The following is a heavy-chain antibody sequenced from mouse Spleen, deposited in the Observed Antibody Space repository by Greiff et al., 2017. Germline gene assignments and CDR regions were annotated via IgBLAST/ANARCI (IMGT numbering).Heavy chain of an antibody. CDR3: ARGGLRDYAMDY. V-gene: IGHV3-1*01. CDR2: ISYSGST. D-gene: IGHD2-2*01. CDR1: GYSITSGYD. J-gene: IGHJ4*01. Sequence: VQLKESGPGMVKPSQSLSLTCTVTGYSITSGYDWHWIRHFPGNKLEWMGYISYSGSTNYNPSLKSRISITHDTSKNHFFLKLNSVTTEDTATYYCARGGLRDYAMDYWGQGTSVTVSS.